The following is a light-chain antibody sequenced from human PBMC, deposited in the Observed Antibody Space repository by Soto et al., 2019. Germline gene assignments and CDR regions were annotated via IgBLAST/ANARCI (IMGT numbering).Light chain of an antibody. Sequence: EIVLTQSPGTLSLSPVERATLSCRASPSVSGSNLAWYQQKPGQAPRLVIYGASSRATGIPDRFSGSGSGTDFTLTISRLQPEDFATYYCQRSYGSPPWTFGQGTKVDIK. CDR1: PSVSGSN. J-gene: IGKJ1*01. CDR3: QRSYGSPPWT. CDR2: GAS. V-gene: IGKV3-20*01.